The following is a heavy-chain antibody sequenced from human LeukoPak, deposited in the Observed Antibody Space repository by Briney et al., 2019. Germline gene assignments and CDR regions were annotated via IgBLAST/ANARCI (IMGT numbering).Heavy chain of an antibody. V-gene: IGHV3-48*03. CDR1: GFTFSSYE. D-gene: IGHD3-22*01. CDR2: ISSSGSTI. Sequence: GGSLRLSCAASGFTFSSYEMNWVRQAPGKGLEWVSYISSSGSTIYYADSVKGRFTISRDNAKNSLYLQMNSLRAEDTAVYYCATLRLKVFDSSGYPLDYWGQGTLVTVSS. CDR3: ATLRLKVFDSSGYPLDY. J-gene: IGHJ4*02.